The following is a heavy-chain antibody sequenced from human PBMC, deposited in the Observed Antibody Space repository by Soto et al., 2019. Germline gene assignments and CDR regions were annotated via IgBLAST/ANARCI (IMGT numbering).Heavy chain of an antibody. D-gene: IGHD6-13*01. V-gene: IGHV1-58*01. CDR2: IVVGSGNT. CDR1: GFTFTSSA. J-gene: IGHJ6*02. CDR3: ARGGIAAAGYYYYYGMDV. Sequence: SVKVSCKASGFTFTSSAVQWVRQARGQRLEWIGWIVVGSGNTNYAQKFQERVTITRDMSTSTAYMELSSLRSEDTAVYYCARGGIAAAGYYYYYGMDVWGQGTTVTVSS.